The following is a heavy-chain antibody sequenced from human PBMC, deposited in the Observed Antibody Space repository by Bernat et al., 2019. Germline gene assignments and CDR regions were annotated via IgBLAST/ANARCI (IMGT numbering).Heavy chain of an antibody. CDR1: GFTFSSYG. CDR3: AKDGALNPTLRYFDL. J-gene: IGHJ2*01. V-gene: IGHV3-30*18. Sequence: QAQLVESGGGVVQPGRSLRLSCAASGFTFSSYGMHWVRQAPGKGLEWVAVISYDGSNKYYADSVKGRFTISRDNSKNTLYLQMNSLRAEDTAVYYCAKDGALNPTLRYFDLWGRGTLVTVSS. D-gene: IGHD2-15*01. CDR2: ISYDGSNK.